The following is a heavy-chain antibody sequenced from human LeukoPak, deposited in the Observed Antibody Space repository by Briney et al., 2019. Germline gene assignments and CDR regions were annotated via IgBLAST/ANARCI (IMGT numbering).Heavy chain of an antibody. V-gene: IGHV1-2*02. J-gene: IGHJ4*02. D-gene: IGHD4/OR15-4a*01. CDR3: ARDHDYGPDY. CDR1: GFTFSDHY. Sequence: GSVTVSCKASGFTFSDHYMHWLRQAPGQGLERMGWIKPDSGATNYAQRFQGRFTVSRDVSISTLYMELSSLTSDDTAMYYCARDHDYGPDYWGQGTLVTVSA. CDR2: IKPDSGAT.